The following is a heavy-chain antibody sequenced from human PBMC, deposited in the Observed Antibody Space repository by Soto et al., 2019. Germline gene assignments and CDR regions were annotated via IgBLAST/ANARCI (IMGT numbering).Heavy chain of an antibody. J-gene: IGHJ5*02. D-gene: IGHD4-17*01. CDR2: ISYDGSNN. V-gene: IGHV3-30*18. CDR3: AKAGPNDDGAYSWFDP. CDR1: GFTFSSYG. Sequence: QVQLVESGGGVVQPGWSLRLSCAASGFTFSSYGMNWTRQAPGKWLEWVAVISYDGSNNYYEDSEKARFTISRDNSKTTLDLQMNSLRAEDTAVYYCAKAGPNDDGAYSWFDPLGHGTLFTVSS.